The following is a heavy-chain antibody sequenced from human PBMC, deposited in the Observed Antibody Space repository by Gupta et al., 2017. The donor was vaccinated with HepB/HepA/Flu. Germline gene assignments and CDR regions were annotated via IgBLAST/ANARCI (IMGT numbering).Heavy chain of an antibody. CDR1: GFTFSYYY. Sequence: QVQLVESGGGLVKPGGSLRLSCSASGFTFSYYYMSWIRQAPGKGLEWVSYISSSGRTIYYADSVKGRFTISRDNAKNSLYLQMNRLRAEDTAVYYCARYGSSTSCYGSADYGCQGTLVTVSS. D-gene: IGHD2-2*01. J-gene: IGHJ4*02. CDR2: ISSSGRTI. V-gene: IGHV3-11*04. CDR3: ARYGSSTSCYGSADY.